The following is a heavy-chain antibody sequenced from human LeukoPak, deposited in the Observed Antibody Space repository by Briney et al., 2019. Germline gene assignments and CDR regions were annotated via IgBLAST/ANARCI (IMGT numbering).Heavy chain of an antibody. Sequence: PGGSLRLSCAASGFAFGTYAMAWVRQAPGKGLEWVAAVSSGGGSTYYADSVKGRFTISRDNSKNTLYLQMNSLRAEDTAVYYCAKPYCSGGSCYSGYFDYWGQGTLVTVSS. CDR1: GFAFGTYA. V-gene: IGHV3-23*01. J-gene: IGHJ4*02. D-gene: IGHD2-15*01. CDR3: AKPYCSGGSCYSGYFDY. CDR2: VSSGGGST.